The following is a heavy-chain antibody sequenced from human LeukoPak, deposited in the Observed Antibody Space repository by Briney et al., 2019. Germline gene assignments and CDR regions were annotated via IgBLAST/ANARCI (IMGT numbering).Heavy chain of an antibody. J-gene: IGHJ3*02. D-gene: IGHD3-10*01. CDR1: GFTVSSNY. CDR3: ARDRGEIDI. CDR2: IKQDGSEK. Sequence: PGGSLRLSCAASGFTVSSNYMSWVRQAPGKGLEWVANIKQDGSEKYYVDSVKGRFTISRDNAKNSLYLQMNSLRAEDTAVYYCARDRGEIDIWGQGTMVTVSS. V-gene: IGHV3-7*01.